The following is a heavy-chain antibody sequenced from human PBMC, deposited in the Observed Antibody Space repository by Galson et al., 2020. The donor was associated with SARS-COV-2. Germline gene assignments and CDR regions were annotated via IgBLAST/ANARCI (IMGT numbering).Heavy chain of an antibody. V-gene: IGHV4-59*01. D-gene: IGHD2-21*01. J-gene: IGHJ6*02. CDR3: ARDPAPLYGDNYYYGMDV. CDR1: DVSMTSYY. CDR2: ISYSGST. Sequence: ETSETLSLTCSVSDVSMTSYYWSWIRQPPGKGLEWIGYISYSGSTNYNPSLRRRVTMLVDLSKNQFSLKLSSVTAADTAVYYCARDPAPLYGDNYYYGMDVWGRGTTVTVSS.